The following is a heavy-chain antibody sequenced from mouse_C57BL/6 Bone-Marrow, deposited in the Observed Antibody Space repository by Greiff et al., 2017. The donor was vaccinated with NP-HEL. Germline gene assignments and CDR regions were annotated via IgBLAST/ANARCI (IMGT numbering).Heavy chain of an antibody. D-gene: IGHD1-1*01. CDR2: IRNKANNHAT. CDR1: GFTFSDAW. CDR3: TRRGSSSDWYFDV. Sequence: EVQVVESGGGLVQPGGSMKLSCAASGFTFSDAWMDWVRQSPEKGLEWVAEIRNKANNHATYYAESVKGRFTISRDDSKSSVYLQMNSLRAEDTGIYYCTRRGSSSDWYFDVWGTGTTVTVSS. J-gene: IGHJ1*03. V-gene: IGHV6-6*01.